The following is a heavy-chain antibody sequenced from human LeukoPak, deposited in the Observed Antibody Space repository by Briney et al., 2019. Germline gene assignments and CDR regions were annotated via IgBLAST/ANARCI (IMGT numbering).Heavy chain of an antibody. CDR3: AKDISVGATPYYFDY. D-gene: IGHD1-26*01. CDR2: IIWNSDSI. CDR1: GFTFDDYA. Sequence: PGRSLRLSCAVSGFTFDDYAMHWVRHAPGKGLEWVSGIIWNSDSIGYADSVKGRFTISRDNAKNSLYLQMNGLRAEDTALYYCAKDISVGATPYYFDYWGQGTLVTVSS. V-gene: IGHV3-9*01. J-gene: IGHJ4*02.